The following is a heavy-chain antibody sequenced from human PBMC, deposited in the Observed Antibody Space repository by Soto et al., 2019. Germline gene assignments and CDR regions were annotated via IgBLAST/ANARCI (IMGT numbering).Heavy chain of an antibody. D-gene: IGHD3-3*01. J-gene: IGHJ3*02. Sequence: GASVKVSCKASGYTFTSYYMHWVRQAPGQGLEWMGIINPSGGSTSYAQKFQGRVTMTRDTSTSTVYMELSSLRSEDTAVYYCARATYYDFWSGPYPYGMGAFDIWGQGTMVTVSS. V-gene: IGHV1-46*01. CDR3: ARATYYDFWSGPYPYGMGAFDI. CDR2: INPSGGST. CDR1: GYTFTSYY.